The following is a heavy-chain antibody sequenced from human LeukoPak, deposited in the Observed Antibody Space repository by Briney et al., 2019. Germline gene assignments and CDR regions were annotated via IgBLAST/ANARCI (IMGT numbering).Heavy chain of an antibody. Sequence: SETLSLTCAVYGGSFSGYYWSRIRQPPGKGLEWIGEINHSGSTNYNPSLKSRVTISVDTSKNQFSLKLSSVTAADTALYYCASTLGELLSSYYYYYMDVWGKGTTVTVSS. CDR2: INHSGST. V-gene: IGHV4-34*01. CDR3: ASTLGELLSSYYYYYMDV. D-gene: IGHD3-10*01. CDR1: GGSFSGYY. J-gene: IGHJ6*03.